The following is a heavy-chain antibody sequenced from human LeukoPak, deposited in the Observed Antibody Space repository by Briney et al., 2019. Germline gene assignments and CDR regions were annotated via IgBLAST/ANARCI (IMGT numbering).Heavy chain of an antibody. CDR1: GYTFTVYY. J-gene: IGHJ4*02. CDR3: ARARQRGHSYGPFDY. CDR2: VNPNSGGT. D-gene: IGHD5-18*01. V-gene: IGHV1-2*02. Sequence: ASVRVSCKASGYTFTVYYMHGVRPAPGQGGGWGGCVNPNSGGTKYAQKFQGMVTMTRATSISTAYMELSRLRSDDTAANYCARARQRGHSYGPFDYWGQGTLVTVSS.